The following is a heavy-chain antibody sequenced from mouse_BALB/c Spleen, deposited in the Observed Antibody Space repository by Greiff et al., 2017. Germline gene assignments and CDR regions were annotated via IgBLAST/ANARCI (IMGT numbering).Heavy chain of an antibody. CDR1: GYTFTSYW. J-gene: IGHJ3*01. V-gene: IGHV1-7*01. Sequence: VKLQESGAELAKPGASVKMSCKASGYTFTSYWMHWVKQRPGQGLEWIGYINPSTGYTEYNQKFKDKATLTADKSSSTAYMQLSSLTSEDSAVYYCASFTTATPAYWGQGTLVTVSA. D-gene: IGHD1-2*01. CDR3: ASFTTATPAY. CDR2: INPSTGYT.